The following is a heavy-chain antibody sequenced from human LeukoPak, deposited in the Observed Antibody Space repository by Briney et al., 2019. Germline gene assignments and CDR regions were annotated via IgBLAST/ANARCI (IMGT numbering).Heavy chain of an antibody. V-gene: IGHV4-59*01. Sequence: PSETLSLTCTVSGCTISSYYWSWIRQPPGKGLEWIGYIYYSGSTNYNPSLKSRVTISVDTSKNQFSLKLSSVTAADTAVYYRAGGGIRYFDWLFDYWGQGTLVTVSS. D-gene: IGHD3-9*01. CDR3: AGGGIRYFDWLFDY. J-gene: IGHJ4*02. CDR2: IYYSGST. CDR1: GCTISSYY.